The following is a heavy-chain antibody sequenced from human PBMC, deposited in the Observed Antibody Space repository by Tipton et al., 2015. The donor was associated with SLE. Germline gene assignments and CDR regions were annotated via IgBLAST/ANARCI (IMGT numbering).Heavy chain of an antibody. V-gene: IGHV4-59*12. CDR1: GGSISSYY. D-gene: IGHD3-10*02. CDR2: IYYSGST. CDR3: ARELYGVLDY. Sequence: TLSLTCTVSGGSISSYYWSWIRQPPGKGLEWIGYIYYSGSTNYNPSLKSRVTISVDTSKNQFSLKLSSVTAADTAVYYCARELYGVLDYWGQGTLVTVSS. J-gene: IGHJ4*02.